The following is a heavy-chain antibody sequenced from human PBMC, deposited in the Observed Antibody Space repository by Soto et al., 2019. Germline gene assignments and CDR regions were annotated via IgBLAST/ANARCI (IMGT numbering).Heavy chain of an antibody. CDR1: GGTFSSYA. J-gene: IGHJ4*02. CDR2: IIPIFGTA. Sequence: ASVKVSCKASGGTFSSYAISWVRQAPGQGLEWMGGIIPIFGTANYAQKFQGRVTITADKSTSTAYMELSSLRSEDTAVYYCARGRMSYDILTGYYMGLDYWGQGTLVTVSS. V-gene: IGHV1-69*06. CDR3: ARGRMSYDILTGYYMGLDY. D-gene: IGHD3-9*01.